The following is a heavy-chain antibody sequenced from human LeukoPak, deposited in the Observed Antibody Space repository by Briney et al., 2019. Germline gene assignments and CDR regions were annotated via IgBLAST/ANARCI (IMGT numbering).Heavy chain of an antibody. CDR1: GGSISNYY. J-gene: IGHJ4*02. CDR3: ARVGSDGSYFDY. Sequence: PSETLSLTCSVSGGSISNYYWSWIRQPAGKGLEWIGRIYASGSTDYNSSLKSQVTMSVDPSKKQFSLKLSSVTAADTAVYYCARVGSDGSYFDYWGQGTLVPVSS. V-gene: IGHV4-4*07. D-gene: IGHD1-26*01. CDR2: IYASGST.